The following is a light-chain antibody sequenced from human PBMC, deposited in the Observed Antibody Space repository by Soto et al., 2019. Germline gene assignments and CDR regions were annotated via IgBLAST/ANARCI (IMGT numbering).Light chain of an antibody. CDR1: QSVSYY. CDR2: DAS. J-gene: IGKJ4*01. V-gene: IGKV3-11*01. CDR3: QQRSNWPT. Sequence: EIVLTQSPATLCLSPGERATLSFRASQSVSYYLGWYQQKPGQAPRLLIYDASNRATGIPARFSGSGSGTDFTLTISSLEPEDFAVYYCQQRSNWPTFGGGTKVDIK.